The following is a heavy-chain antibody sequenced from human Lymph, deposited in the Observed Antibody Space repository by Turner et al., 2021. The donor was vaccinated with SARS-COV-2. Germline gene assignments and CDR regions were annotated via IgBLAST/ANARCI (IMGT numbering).Heavy chain of an antibody. CDR3: AKGDGYPPHGLLDP. D-gene: IGHD6-25*01. CDR2: MNPNSGYT. CDR1: GYTFTSYD. V-gene: IGHV1-8*01. J-gene: IGHJ5*02. Sequence: QVQLVQSGAEVKKPGASVKVSCKASGYTFTSYDINWVRQATGQGLEWMGWMNPNSGYTGYAQKYQGSVTITRNTSISTAYMELNSLTSDDTAVYYCAKGDGYPPHGLLDPWGQGTLVTVSS.